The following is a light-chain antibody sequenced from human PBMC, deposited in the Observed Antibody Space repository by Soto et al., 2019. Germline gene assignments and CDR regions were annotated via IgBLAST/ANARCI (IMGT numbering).Light chain of an antibody. Sequence: DIPMTQSPSTLSASVGDRVTITCRASQSISSWLAWYQQKPGKAPKLLIYDASSLESGVPSRFSGSGSGTEFTLTISSLQPDDFATYYCQQYNSYSACGQGTKLEIK. CDR2: DAS. CDR3: QQYNSYSA. J-gene: IGKJ2*01. CDR1: QSISSW. V-gene: IGKV1-5*01.